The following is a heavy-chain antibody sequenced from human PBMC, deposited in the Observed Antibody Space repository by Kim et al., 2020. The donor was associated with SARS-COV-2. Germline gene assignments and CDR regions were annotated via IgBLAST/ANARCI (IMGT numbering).Heavy chain of an antibody. CDR1: GFTFYDYG. Sequence: GGSLRLSCAVSGFTFYDYGMHWVRQAPGKGPEWVSGIIWNTGSTGYADSVRGRFTVSRDNASNSLYLQMNSLRTEDTALNYCVKDITPGGAGVWGPGTTVTVSS. D-gene: IGHD3-10*01. J-gene: IGHJ6*02. CDR3: VKDITPGGAGV. CDR2: IIWNTGST. V-gene: IGHV3-9*01.